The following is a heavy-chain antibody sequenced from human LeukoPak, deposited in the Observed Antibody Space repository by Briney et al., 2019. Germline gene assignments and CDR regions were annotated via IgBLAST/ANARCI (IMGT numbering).Heavy chain of an antibody. Sequence: ASVKVSCKASGYIFSTYYMHWVRQAPGQGLEWMGIINPSGGSTSYAQKFQGRVTMTRDTSTSTVYMELSSLRSDDTAVYYCARDREVLGGYDAFDIWGQGTMVTVSS. CDR3: ARDREVLGGYDAFDI. V-gene: IGHV1-46*01. D-gene: IGHD1-26*01. J-gene: IGHJ3*02. CDR2: INPSGGST. CDR1: GYIFSTYY.